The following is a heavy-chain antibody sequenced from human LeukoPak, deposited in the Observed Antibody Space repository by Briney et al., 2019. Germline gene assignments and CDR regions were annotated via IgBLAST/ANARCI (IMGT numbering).Heavy chain of an antibody. CDR2: MNPKSGDT. CDR1: GYTFTIYD. V-gene: IGHV1-8*01. CDR3: ARGAIFGVTTRGYGMDA. Sequence: ASVKVSCKASGYTFTIYDINWVRQAPGQGLEWVGWMNPKSGDTVYAQNFQGGVTMTRDTSIGTAYMELNSLRSEDTAVYYCARGAIFGVTTRGYGMDAWGQGTTVTVSS. D-gene: IGHD3-3*01. J-gene: IGHJ6*02.